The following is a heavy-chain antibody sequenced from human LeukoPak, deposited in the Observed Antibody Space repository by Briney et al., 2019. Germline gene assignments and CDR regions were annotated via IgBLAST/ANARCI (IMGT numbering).Heavy chain of an antibody. D-gene: IGHD3-22*01. CDR2: LNPSGGSS. CDR3: ARDYHDSSGYYSFDY. Sequence: ASVKVSCKASGYTVTSYYMHWVRQAPGQGLEWMAILNPSGGSSSYAQKFQGRATLTRATSTSTVYMELSSLRSEDTAVYYCARDYHDSSGYYSFDYWGQGTLVTVSS. J-gene: IGHJ4*02. CDR1: GYTVTSYY. V-gene: IGHV1-46*01.